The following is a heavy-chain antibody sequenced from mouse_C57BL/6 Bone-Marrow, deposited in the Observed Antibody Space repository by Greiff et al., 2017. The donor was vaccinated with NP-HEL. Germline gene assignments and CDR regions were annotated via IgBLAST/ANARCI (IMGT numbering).Heavy chain of an antibody. D-gene: IGHD1-1*01. J-gene: IGHJ1*03. Sequence: QVQLQQPGAELVRPGTSVKLSCKASGYTFTSYWMHWVKQRPGQGLEWIGVIDPSDSYTNYNQKFKGKATLTVDHSSRTAYMQLSSLTSEDSAFYYCARIEYYYGSNWYFDVWGTGTTVTVSS. V-gene: IGHV1-59*01. CDR3: ARIEYYYGSNWYFDV. CDR2: IDPSDSYT. CDR1: GYTFTSYW.